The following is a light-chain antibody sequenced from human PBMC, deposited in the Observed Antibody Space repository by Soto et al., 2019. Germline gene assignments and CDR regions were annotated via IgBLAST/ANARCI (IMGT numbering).Light chain of an antibody. CDR3: QQYYSYPVT. J-gene: IGKJ3*01. CDR1: QGISSY. Sequence: AIRMTQSPSSFSASTGDRVTITCRASQGISSYLAWYQQKPGKAPKLLIYAASTLQSGVPSRFSGRVSGTDFTLTISCLQSEDFATYYCQQYYSYPVTFGPGTKVDIK. V-gene: IGKV1-8*01. CDR2: AAS.